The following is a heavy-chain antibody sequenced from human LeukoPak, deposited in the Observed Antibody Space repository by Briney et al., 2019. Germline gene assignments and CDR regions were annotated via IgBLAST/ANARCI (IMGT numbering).Heavy chain of an antibody. J-gene: IGHJ4*02. CDR3: ARWDIRGTAHQLDY. CDR1: GFTLSGHW. V-gene: IGHV3-7*01. D-gene: IGHD1-7*01. Sequence: GGSLRLSCAAPGFTLSGHWMTWVRQAPGKGLEWVANINQDGSAKYYVDSVKGRFTISRDNAKNSMYLQMNSLRAEDTAVYYCARWDIRGTAHQLDYWGQGTLVTVSS. CDR2: INQDGSAK.